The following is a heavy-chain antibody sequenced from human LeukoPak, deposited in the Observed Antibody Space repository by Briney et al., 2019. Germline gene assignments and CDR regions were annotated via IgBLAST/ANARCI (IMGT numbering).Heavy chain of an antibody. V-gene: IGHV5-51*01. D-gene: IGHD3-22*01. CDR2: IYPGDSDA. J-gene: IGHJ3*02. Sequence: GESLKISCKGSGYSFTSYWIGWVRRMPGKGLEWMGIIYPGDSDARYSPSFQGQVTISADKSISTAYLQWSSLKASDTAMYYCARGLYDSSGYDAFDIWGQGTMVTVSS. CDR1: GYSFTSYW. CDR3: ARGLYDSSGYDAFDI.